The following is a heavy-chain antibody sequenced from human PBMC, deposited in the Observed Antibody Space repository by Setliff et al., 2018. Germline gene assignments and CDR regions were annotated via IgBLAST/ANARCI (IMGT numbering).Heavy chain of an antibody. V-gene: IGHV4-59*01. CDR3: ARGPPGYYYYMNV. Sequence: KPSETLSLTCNDSGGSISSYSWSWIRQAPGKGLEWIGYLYYSGNTNYNPSLKSRVTISGDTSQNYFSLKLTSVTEADTAVYYCARGPPGYYYYMNVWGQGTTVTVSS. J-gene: IGHJ6*03. CDR2: LYYSGNT. CDR1: GGSISSYS.